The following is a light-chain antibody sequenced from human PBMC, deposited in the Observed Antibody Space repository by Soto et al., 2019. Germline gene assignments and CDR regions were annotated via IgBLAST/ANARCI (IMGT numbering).Light chain of an antibody. Sequence: QSVLTQPPSVSASPGQKVTISCSGSSSNIGNNYLSWYQQLPGTAPKLLIYENDKRPSGIPDRFSGSKSGTSATLGITGLQTGDEADYYCGTWDSRLSLYVFGTGTKLTVL. CDR1: SSNIGNNY. J-gene: IGLJ1*01. CDR3: GTWDSRLSLYV. V-gene: IGLV1-51*02. CDR2: END.